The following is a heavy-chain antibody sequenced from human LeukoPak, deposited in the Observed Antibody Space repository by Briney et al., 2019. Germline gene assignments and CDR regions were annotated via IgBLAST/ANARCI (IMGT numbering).Heavy chain of an antibody. V-gene: IGHV1-8*01. CDR2: MNPNSGNT. CDR1: GYTFTSYD. CDR3: ARGSLAVAGYYYYGMDV. J-gene: IGHJ6*02. D-gene: IGHD6-19*01. Sequence: ASVKVSCKASGYTFTSYDINWVRQATGQGLEWMGWMNPNSGNTGYAQKFQGRVTMTRNTSISTAYMELSSLRSEDTAVYYCARGSLAVAGYYYYGMDVWGQGTTVTVSS.